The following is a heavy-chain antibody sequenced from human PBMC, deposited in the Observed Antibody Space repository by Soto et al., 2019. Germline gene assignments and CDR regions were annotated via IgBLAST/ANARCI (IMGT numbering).Heavy chain of an antibody. Sequence: HPGGSLRLSCAASGFTFSSYAMSWVRQAPGKGLEWVSAISGSGGSTYYADSVKGRFTISRDNSKNTLYLQMNSLRAEDTAVYYCAKDFLVQLKGYFDYWGQGTLVTVSS. D-gene: IGHD5-18*01. CDR1: GFTFSSYA. J-gene: IGHJ4*02. CDR2: ISGSGGST. CDR3: AKDFLVQLKGYFDY. V-gene: IGHV3-23*01.